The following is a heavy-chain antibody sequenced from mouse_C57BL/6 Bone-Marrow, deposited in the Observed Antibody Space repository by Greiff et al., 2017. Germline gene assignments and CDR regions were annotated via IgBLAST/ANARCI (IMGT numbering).Heavy chain of an antibody. J-gene: IGHJ4*01. D-gene: IGHD1-1*01. CDR2: IYPGGGST. V-gene: IGHV1-63*01. CDR1: GYTFTNYW. Sequence: QVQLQQSGAELVRPGTSVKMSCKASGYTFTNYWIGWAKQRPGHGLEWIGDIYPGGGSTNYNEKFKGKATLTAEKSSSTAYMQFSSLTSEDSAIYYCARWGYYGSSPYYCAMDDWGQGTSVTVSS. CDR3: ARWGYYGSSPYYCAMDD.